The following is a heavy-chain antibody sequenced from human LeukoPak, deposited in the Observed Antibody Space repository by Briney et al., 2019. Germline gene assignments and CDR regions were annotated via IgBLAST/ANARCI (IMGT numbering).Heavy chain of an antibody. Sequence: GGSLRLSCAAAGFTFSDSWMSWVRQAPGKGLEWVANMNQDGSAKGYVDSVKGRFTISRDNARNSLYLQMSSLRPEDTAVYYCATYTHWVAGDVWGQGTTVTVSS. CDR1: GFTFSDSW. V-gene: IGHV3-7*01. CDR2: MNQDGSAK. CDR3: ATYTHWVAGDV. D-gene: IGHD3-16*01. J-gene: IGHJ6*02.